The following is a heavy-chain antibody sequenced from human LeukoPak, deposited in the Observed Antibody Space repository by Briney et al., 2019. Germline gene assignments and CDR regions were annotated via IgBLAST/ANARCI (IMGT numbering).Heavy chain of an antibody. V-gene: IGHV4-34*01. J-gene: IGHJ4*02. D-gene: IGHD6-13*01. CDR3: ARGLDAYSSSWYRRVYFDY. CDR2: ISHSGST. Sequence: SETLLTCAVYGGSFSGYYWSWIRQPPGKGLEWIGEISHSGSTNYNPSLKSRVTISVDTSKNQFSLKLSSVTAADTAVYYCARGLDAYSSSWYRRVYFDYWGQGTLVTVSS. CDR1: GGSFSGYY.